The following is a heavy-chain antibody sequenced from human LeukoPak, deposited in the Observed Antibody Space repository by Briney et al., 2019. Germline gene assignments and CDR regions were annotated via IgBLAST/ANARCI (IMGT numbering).Heavy chain of an antibody. CDR3: ARDSGLYYFDY. V-gene: IGHV1-69*06. CDR1: GGTFSSYA. D-gene: IGHD3-10*01. J-gene: IGHJ4*02. CDR2: IIPIFGTA. Sequence: SVKVSCKAAGGTFSSYAISCVRQAPGQGLEWMGGIIPIFGTANYAQKFQGRVTITADKSTSTAYMELSSLRSEDTAVYYCARDSGLYYFDYWGQGTLVTVSS.